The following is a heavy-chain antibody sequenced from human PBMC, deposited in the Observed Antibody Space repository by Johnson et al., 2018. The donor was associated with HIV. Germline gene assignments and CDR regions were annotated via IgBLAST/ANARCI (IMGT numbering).Heavy chain of an antibody. Sequence: QVHLVESGGGLVQPGGSLRLSCAASGFTFSSYWMHWVRQAPGRGLEWVSAISGGGGSTYYADSVKGRFTISRDNSKNTLYLQMNSLRAEETAVYYCAKERAYIRTFDIWGQGTLVTVSS. CDR2: ISGGGGST. CDR1: GFTFSSYW. CDR3: AKERAYIRTFDI. D-gene: IGHD5-18*01. V-gene: IGHV3-NL1*01. J-gene: IGHJ3*02.